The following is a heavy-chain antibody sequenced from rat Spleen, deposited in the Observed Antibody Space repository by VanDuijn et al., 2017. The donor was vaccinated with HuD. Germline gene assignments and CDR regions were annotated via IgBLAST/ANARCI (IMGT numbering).Heavy chain of an antibody. CDR1: GFTFSNYG. J-gene: IGHJ3*01. Sequence: EVQLVESGGGLVQPGRSLKLSCAASGFTFSNYGMAWVRQAPTKGLEWVATISYDGSSTYYRDSVKGRFTISRDNAKNTQYLQMDSLRSEDTATYDGARQNGYDWGQGTLVTVSS. CDR3: ARQNGYD. D-gene: IGHD1-12*03. CDR2: ISYDGSST. V-gene: IGHV5-29*01.